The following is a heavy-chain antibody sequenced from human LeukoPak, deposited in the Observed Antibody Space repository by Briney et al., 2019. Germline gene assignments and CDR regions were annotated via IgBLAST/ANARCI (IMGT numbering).Heavy chain of an antibody. CDR2: IDSDGSHT. CDR1: GFTFSTYW. CDR3: AKRGAFGEFDY. V-gene: IGHV3-74*01. D-gene: IGHD3-10*01. J-gene: IGHJ4*02. Sequence: GGSLRLSCAASGFTFSTYWMHWVRQAPGKGLVWVSRIDSDGSHTNYADSVKGRFTISRDNARNTLYLQMNSLRAEDTAVYYCAKRGAFGEFDYWGLGILVTVSS.